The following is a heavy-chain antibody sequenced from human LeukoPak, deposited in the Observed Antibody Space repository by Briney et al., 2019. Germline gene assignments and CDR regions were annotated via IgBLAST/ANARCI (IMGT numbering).Heavy chain of an antibody. CDR3: ARSRGKTIVVVPAAVDY. CDR2: IYHSGST. CDR1: GDSISSYY. V-gene: IGHV4-38-2*02. J-gene: IGHJ4*02. Sequence: SETLSLTCTVSGDSISSYYWGWIRQPPGKGLEWIGSIYHSGSTYYNPSLKSRVTISVDTSKNQFSLKLSSVTAADTAVYYCARSRGKTIVVVPAAVDYWGQGTLVTVSS. D-gene: IGHD2-2*01.